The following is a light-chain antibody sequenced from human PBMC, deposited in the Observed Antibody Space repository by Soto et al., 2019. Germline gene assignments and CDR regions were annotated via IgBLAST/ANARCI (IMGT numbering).Light chain of an antibody. CDR3: LQYYNNPRT. CDR1: QGIRNT. J-gene: IGKJ1*01. Sequence: AIQMTQSPSSLSASVGDRVTITCRASQGIRNTLGWYQQKPGKAPKLLIYAASSLQSGAPSRFSGSGSGTDFTLTISDLQPEDFASYFCLQYYNNPRTFGQGTKVDSK. CDR2: AAS. V-gene: IGKV1-6*01.